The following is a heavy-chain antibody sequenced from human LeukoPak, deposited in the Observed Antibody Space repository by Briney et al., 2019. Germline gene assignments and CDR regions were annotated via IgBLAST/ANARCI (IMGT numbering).Heavy chain of an antibody. J-gene: IGHJ4*02. CDR2: INPSGGST. CDR3: ARVGAEGHHIDY. D-gene: IGHD2-21*01. Sequence: ASVKVSCKASGYTFTSYYMYWVRQAPGQGLEWMGIINPSGGSTIYAQKFQGRVTMTRDMATSTVYMEMSSLRSQDTAVYYCARVGAEGHHIDYWGQGTLVTVSS. V-gene: IGHV1-46*01. CDR1: GYTFTSYY.